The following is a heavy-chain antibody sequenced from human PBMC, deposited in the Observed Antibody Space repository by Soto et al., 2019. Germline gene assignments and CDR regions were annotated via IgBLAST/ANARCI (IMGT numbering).Heavy chain of an antibody. CDR2: IYYGGST. CDR1: GGSISPYY. D-gene: IGHD3-9*01. J-gene: IGHJ5*02. V-gene: IGHV4-59*08. CDR3: VRHRASDMLTGAFDP. Sequence: PSETLSLTCTVSGGSISPYYWSWIRQPPGKGLEWVGYIYYGGSTSYNPSLKSRVTISLETSKSQISLRLNSVTAADTALYFCVRHRASDMLTGAFDPWGQGIMVTVSS.